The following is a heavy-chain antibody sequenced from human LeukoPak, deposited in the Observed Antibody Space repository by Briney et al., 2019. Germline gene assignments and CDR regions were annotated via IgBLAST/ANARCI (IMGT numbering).Heavy chain of an antibody. CDR3: ARVLRGYADDAFDI. J-gene: IGHJ3*02. CDR1: GFTFSSYG. V-gene: IGHV3-30-3*01. CDR2: ISYDGSKK. D-gene: IGHD5-12*01. Sequence: GGSLRLSCAASGFTFSSYGMHWVRQAPGKGLEWVAVISYDGSKKYYADSVKGRFTISRDNAKNTLYLQMNSLRAEDTAVYYCARVLRGYADDAFDIWGQGTLVTVSS.